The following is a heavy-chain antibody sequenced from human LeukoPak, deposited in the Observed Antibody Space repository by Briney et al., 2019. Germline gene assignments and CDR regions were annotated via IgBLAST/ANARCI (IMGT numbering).Heavy chain of an antibody. CDR2: ISGSGGST. J-gene: IGHJ3*02. D-gene: IGHD4-11*01. CDR3: AKADDYSPDRPFDI. CDR1: GFTVSTNY. Sequence: GGSLRLSCAVSGFTVSTNYMSWVRQAPGKGLEWVSAISGSGGSTYYADSVKGRFTISRDNSKNTLYLQMNSLRAEDTAVYYCAKADDYSPDRPFDIWAQGTTVTVSS. V-gene: IGHV3-23*01.